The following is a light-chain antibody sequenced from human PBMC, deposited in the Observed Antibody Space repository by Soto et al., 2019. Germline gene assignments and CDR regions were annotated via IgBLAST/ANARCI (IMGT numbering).Light chain of an antibody. J-gene: IGKJ1*01. CDR1: QNISGW. V-gene: IGKV1-5*01. CDR2: DAS. CDR3: QQYNDYPWT. Sequence: DIQMTQSPSTLPASVGDRVNITCRASQNISGWLAWYQQKPRKAPNLLIYDASSLESGVPSRFSGSGSGTEFSLTISSLQPDDFATFYCQQYNDYPWTFGQGTKVEIK.